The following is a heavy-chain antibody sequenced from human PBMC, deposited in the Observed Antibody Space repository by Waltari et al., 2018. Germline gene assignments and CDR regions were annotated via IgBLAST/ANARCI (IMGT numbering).Heavy chain of an antibody. CDR2: INSDVSTI. CDR3: ARVPTYTVSTGGFDY. D-gene: IGHD4-17*01. Sequence: VQLVESGGGVVRPGGSRGLSCSAAGFSFSTPYWIPWVRQAPGQGLVWFSRINSDVSTINYADSVKGLFTISRDNAKNTVYLQMNSLRAADTAVYYCARVPTYTVSTGGFDYWGQGTLVTVSS. J-gene: IGHJ4*02. CDR1: GFSFSTPYW. V-gene: IGHV3-74*01.